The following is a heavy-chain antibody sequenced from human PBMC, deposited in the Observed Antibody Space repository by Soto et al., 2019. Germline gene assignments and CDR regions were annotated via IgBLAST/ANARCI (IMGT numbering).Heavy chain of an antibody. CDR2: IWYDGSNK. V-gene: IGHV3-33*01. D-gene: IGHD1-26*01. CDR3: ARGTEWGLGTLDY. J-gene: IGHJ4*02. CDR1: GFTFSSYG. Sequence: QVQLVESGGGVVQPGRSLRLSCAASGFTFSSYGMHWVRQAPGKGLEWVAVIWYDGSNKYYADSVKGRFTISRDNSKNTLYLQMTSLRAEDTAVYYCARGTEWGLGTLDYWGQGTLVTVSS.